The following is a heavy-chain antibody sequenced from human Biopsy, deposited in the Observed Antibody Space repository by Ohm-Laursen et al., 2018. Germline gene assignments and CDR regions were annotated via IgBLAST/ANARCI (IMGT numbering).Heavy chain of an antibody. CDR1: GYPFTFYE. CDR2: MNPDSGNT. D-gene: IGHD2-8*01. V-gene: IGHV1-8*01. Sequence: GASVKVSCKTSGYPFTFYEINWVRQATGQGLEWLGWMNPDSGNTGSAQKFHDRVTMTMNTSIKTAYLELSSLRSEDTAVYYCARFDNGFDKWGQGTLVTVSS. CDR3: ARFDNGFDK. J-gene: IGHJ4*02.